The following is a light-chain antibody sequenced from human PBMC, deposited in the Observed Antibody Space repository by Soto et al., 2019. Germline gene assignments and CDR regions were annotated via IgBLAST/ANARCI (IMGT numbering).Light chain of an antibody. CDR3: QQYGSSPPYT. J-gene: IGKJ2*01. CDR2: RAS. V-gene: IGKV3-20*01. CDR1: HSVSSSY. Sequence: EIVLTQSPGTLSLSPGDTATLSCRASHSVSSSYLTWYQQRPGQPPRLLIYRASRRATGIPDRFSASGSGTDFTLTISRLEPEDFAVYYCQQYGSSPPYTFGQGTKLEIK.